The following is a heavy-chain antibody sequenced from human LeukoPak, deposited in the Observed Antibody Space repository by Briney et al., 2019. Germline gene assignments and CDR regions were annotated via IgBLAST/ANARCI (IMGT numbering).Heavy chain of an antibody. D-gene: IGHD3-10*01. CDR3: TRELLRSSGNYYNFFY. V-gene: IGHV3-23*01. CDR1: GFAFSNYG. Sequence: GGTLRLSCAASGFAFSNYGMNWVRQAPGKGLEWVSGITGSGSTTYYADSVKGRFTISRDNAKNTLDLQMNSLRAEDTAVYYCTRELLRSSGNYYNFFYWGQGILVTVSS. CDR2: ITGSGSTT. J-gene: IGHJ4*02.